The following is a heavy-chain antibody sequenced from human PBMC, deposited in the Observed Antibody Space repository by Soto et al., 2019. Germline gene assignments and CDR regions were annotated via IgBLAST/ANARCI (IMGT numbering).Heavy chain of an antibody. Sequence: GASVKVSCKASGYTFTSYGISWVRQAPGQGLEWMGWISAYNGNTNYAQKLQGRVTMTTDTSTSTAYMELRSLRSDDTAVYYCARGNYGSGSYYSPYYYYYMDVWCTGTTVTVSS. CDR2: ISAYNGNT. CDR3: ARGNYGSGSYYSPYYYYYMDV. CDR1: GYTFTSYG. J-gene: IGHJ6*03. V-gene: IGHV1-18*01. D-gene: IGHD3-10*01.